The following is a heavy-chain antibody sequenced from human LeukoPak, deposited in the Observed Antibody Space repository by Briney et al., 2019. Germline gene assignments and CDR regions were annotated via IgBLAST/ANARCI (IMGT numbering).Heavy chain of an antibody. J-gene: IGHJ4*02. V-gene: IGHV3-48*02. CDR3: ARARNDYGDPGDY. CDR1: GFTFSSYS. Sequence: GGSLRLSCAASGFTFSSYSMNWVRQAPGKGLEWVSYISSSSRTIYYADSVKGRFTISRDNAKNSLYLQMNSLRDEDTAVYYCARARNDYGDPGDYWGQGTLVTVSS. D-gene: IGHD4-17*01. CDR2: ISSSSRTI.